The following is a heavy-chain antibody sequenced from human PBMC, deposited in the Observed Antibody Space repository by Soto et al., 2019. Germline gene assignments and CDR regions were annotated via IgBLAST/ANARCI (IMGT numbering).Heavy chain of an antibody. CDR3: ARDSRRLWFGELPEYNWFDP. Sequence: GGSLRLSCAASGFTFSSYSMNWVRQAPGKGLEWVSSISSSSSYIYYADSVKGRFTISRDNAKNSLYLQMNSLRAEDTAVYYCARDSRRLWFGELPEYNWFDPWGQGTLVTVSS. V-gene: IGHV3-21*01. CDR1: GFTFSSYS. J-gene: IGHJ5*02. D-gene: IGHD3-10*01. CDR2: ISSSSSYI.